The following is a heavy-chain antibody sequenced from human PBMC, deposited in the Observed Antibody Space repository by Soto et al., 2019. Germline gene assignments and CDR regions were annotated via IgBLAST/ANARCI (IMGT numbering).Heavy chain of an antibody. CDR2: IYQSGSS. V-gene: IGHV4-30-2*01. CDR3: AGRLPWSDYNWLHYGVDV. D-gene: IGHD1-1*01. CDR1: GGPISSGGYF. J-gene: IGHJ6*02. Sequence: PSETLSLTCDVSGGPISSGGYFWNWIRQPPGKGLEWIGNIYQSGSSSYNPSLKSRVTISVDGSKLQFSLKLTSVTAADTAVYYCAGRLPWSDYNWLHYGVDVWGRGTTVTVSS.